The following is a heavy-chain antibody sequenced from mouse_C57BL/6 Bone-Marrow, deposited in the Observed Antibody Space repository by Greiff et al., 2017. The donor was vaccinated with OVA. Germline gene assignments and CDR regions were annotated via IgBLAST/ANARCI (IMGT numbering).Heavy chain of an antibody. V-gene: IGHV1-26*01. J-gene: IGHJ2*01. CDR3: ARDSAGYSLDN. D-gene: IGHD3-2*02. CDR1: GYTFTDYY. CDR2: INPNNGGT. Sequence: VQLQQSGPELVKPGASVKISCKASGYTFTDYYMNWVKQSHGKSLEWIGDINPNNGGTSYNQKFKGKATLTVDKSSSTAYMELRSLTSEDSAVYYCARDSAGYSLDNWGQGTTLTVSS.